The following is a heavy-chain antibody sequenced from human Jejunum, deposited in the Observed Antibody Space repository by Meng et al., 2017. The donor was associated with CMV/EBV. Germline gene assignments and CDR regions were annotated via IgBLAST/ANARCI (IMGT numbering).Heavy chain of an antibody. Sequence: QVQLQHPGPALVEPSQTLSLSCSVSGGSIGSGDYYWSWIRQPPGKGLEWIGYIHDTGSTYYNPSLKSRVDISLGTSRNHFPLTLSSVTAEDMAVYFCARGSIFVSFDSWGQGTLVTVSS. V-gene: IGHV4-30-4*08. D-gene: IGHD3-3*01. CDR2: IHDTGST. J-gene: IGHJ4*02. CDR3: ARGSIFVSFDS. CDR1: GGSIGSGDYY.